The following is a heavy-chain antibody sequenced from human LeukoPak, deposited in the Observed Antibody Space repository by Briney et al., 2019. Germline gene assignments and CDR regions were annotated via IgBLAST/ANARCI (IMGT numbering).Heavy chain of an antibody. V-gene: IGHV4-31*03. CDR3: ARDVTGGSYFDY. J-gene: IGHJ4*02. D-gene: IGHD1-26*01. Sequence: SQTLSLTCTVSGGSISSGGFYWSWIRQHPGKGLGWIGYIYYSGTPYYNPSLKGRVTMSVDTSKNQFSLKLISVTAADTAVYYCARDVTGGSYFDYWGQGTLVTVSS. CDR2: IYYSGTP. CDR1: GGSISSGGFY.